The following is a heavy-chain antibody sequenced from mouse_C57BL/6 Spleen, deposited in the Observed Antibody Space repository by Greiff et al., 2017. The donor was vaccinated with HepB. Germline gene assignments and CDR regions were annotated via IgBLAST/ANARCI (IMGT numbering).Heavy chain of an antibody. D-gene: IGHD1-1*01. Sequence: EVQLQESVAELVRPGASVKLSCTASGFNIKNTYMHWVKQRPEQGLEWIGRIDPANGNTKYAPKFQGKATITADTSSNTAYLQLSSLTSEDTAIYYCARDSITTGLRGWFAYWGQGTLVTVSA. CDR2: IDPANGNT. J-gene: IGHJ3*01. CDR3: ARDSITTGLRGWFAY. V-gene: IGHV14-3*01. CDR1: GFNIKNTY.